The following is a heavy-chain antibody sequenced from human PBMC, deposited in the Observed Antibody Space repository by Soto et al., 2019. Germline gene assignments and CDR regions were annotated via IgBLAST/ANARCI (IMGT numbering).Heavy chain of an antibody. CDR2: ISGSGGTT. D-gene: IGHD6-13*01. Sequence: EVQLLESGGGLVQPGGSLRLSCVASGFTFSSYAMSWVRQAPGKGLEWVSGISGSGGTTECADSVKGRCTISRDNSKNTLYLQMNSLRAEDTAVYYCARGIAYTISTHWGQGTLVTVSS. CDR3: ARGIAYTISTH. V-gene: IGHV3-23*01. J-gene: IGHJ4*02. CDR1: GFTFSSYA.